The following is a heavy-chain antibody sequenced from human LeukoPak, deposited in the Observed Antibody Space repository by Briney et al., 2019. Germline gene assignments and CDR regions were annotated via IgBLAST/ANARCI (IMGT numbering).Heavy chain of an antibody. D-gene: IGHD3-22*01. CDR3: ARAWGYYDSSGYRDY. V-gene: IGHV4-30-4*08. Sequence: SETLSLTCAVYGGSFSGYYWSWIRQPPGKGLEWIGYIYYSGSTYYNPSLKSRVTISVDTSKNQFSLKLSSVTAADTAVYYCARAWGYYDSSGYRDYWGQGTLVTVSS. J-gene: IGHJ4*02. CDR2: IYYSGST. CDR1: GGSFSGYY.